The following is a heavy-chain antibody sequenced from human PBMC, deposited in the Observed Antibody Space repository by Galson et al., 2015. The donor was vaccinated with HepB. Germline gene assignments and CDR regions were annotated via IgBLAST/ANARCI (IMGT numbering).Heavy chain of an antibody. CDR2: ITSNGGRT. CDR1: GFTFSRYA. CDR3: AKDGIMVSNNPYQLHF. Sequence: SLRLSCAASGFTFSRYAMTWVRQAPGKGLEWISSITSNGGRTFYTNSVKGRFTISRDNSRNTVVQQLSSLRPEDTAVYYCAKDGIMVSNNPYQLHFWGQGTLVGVSS. V-gene: IGHV3-23*01. D-gene: IGHD2-8*01. J-gene: IGHJ4*02.